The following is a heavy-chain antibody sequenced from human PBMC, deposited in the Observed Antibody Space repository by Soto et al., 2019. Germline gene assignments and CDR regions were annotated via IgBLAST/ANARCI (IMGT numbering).Heavy chain of an antibody. CDR2: IYYSGST. J-gene: IGHJ4*02. CDR1: GGSISSSSYY. Sequence: SETLSLTCTVSGGSISSSSYYWGWIRQPPGKGLEWIGSIYYSGSTYYNPSLKSRVTISVDTSKNQFSLKLSSVTAADTAVYYCASGELGYCSGGSCPGGKYWGQGTLVTVSS. V-gene: IGHV4-39*01. D-gene: IGHD2-15*01. CDR3: ASGELGYCSGGSCPGGKY.